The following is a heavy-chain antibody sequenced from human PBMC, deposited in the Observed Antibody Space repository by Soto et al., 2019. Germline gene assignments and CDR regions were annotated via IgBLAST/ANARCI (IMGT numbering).Heavy chain of an antibody. CDR2: IYYSGSA. CDR3: ASAGAATLSDF. Sequence: SETLSLTCTVSGGSISNYYWSWIRQPPGKGLEWIGYIYYSGSANYNPSLKSRVTISVDTSKNQFSLKLSSVTAADTAVYYCASAGAATLSDFWGQGTLVTVSS. V-gene: IGHV4-59*01. D-gene: IGHD2-15*01. CDR1: GGSISNYY. J-gene: IGHJ4*02.